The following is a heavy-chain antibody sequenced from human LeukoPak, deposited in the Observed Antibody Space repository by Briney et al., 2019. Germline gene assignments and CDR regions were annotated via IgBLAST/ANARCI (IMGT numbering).Heavy chain of an antibody. CDR2: IYYSGST. V-gene: IGHV4-59*01. CDR1: GGSISSYY. Sequence: SETLSLTCTVSGGSISSYYWSWIRQPPGKGLEWIGYIYYSGSTNYNPSLKSRVTISVDTSKNQFSLKLSSVTAADTAVYYCARDGRGGGSYYYYGRDVWGQGPTVTVSS. CDR3: ARDGRGGGSYYYYGRDV. J-gene: IGHJ6*02. D-gene: IGHD6-25*01.